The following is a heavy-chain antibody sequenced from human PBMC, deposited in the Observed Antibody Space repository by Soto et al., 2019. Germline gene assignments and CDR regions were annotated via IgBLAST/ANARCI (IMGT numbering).Heavy chain of an antibody. Sequence: GGSLRLSCAASGFTFSSYAMSWVRQAPGKGLEWVSAISGSGGSTYYADSVKGRSTISRDNSKNTLYLQMNSLRAEDTAVYYCAKALSPSGFGKNDAFDIWGQGTMVTVSS. CDR2: ISGSGGST. CDR1: GFTFSSYA. J-gene: IGHJ3*02. CDR3: AKALSPSGFGKNDAFDI. D-gene: IGHD3-10*01. V-gene: IGHV3-23*01.